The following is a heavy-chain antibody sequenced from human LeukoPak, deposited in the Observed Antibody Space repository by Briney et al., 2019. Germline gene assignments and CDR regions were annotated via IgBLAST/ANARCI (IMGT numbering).Heavy chain of an antibody. J-gene: IGHJ4*02. D-gene: IGHD3-22*01. CDR2: ISYDGSNK. CDR1: GFTFSSYA. V-gene: IGHV3-30*04. Sequence: PGGSLRLSCAASGFTFSSYAMHWVRQAPGKGLEWVAVISYDGSNKYYADSVKGRFTISRDNSKNTLYLQMNSLRAEDTAVYYCARDGYYYDSSGYPGSIDYWGQGTLVTVSS. CDR3: ARDGYYYDSSGYPGSIDY.